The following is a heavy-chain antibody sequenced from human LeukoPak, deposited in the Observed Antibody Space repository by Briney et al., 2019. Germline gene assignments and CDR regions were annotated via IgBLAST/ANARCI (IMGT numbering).Heavy chain of an antibody. CDR3: ARDRGPYNWNDPAGAFDI. V-gene: IGHV1-46*01. Sequence: ASVKVSCKASGYTFTSYYMHWVRQAPGQGLEWMGIINPSGGSTSYAQKFQGRVTMTRDTSTSTVYMELSSLRSEDTAVYYCARDRGPYNWNDPAGAFDIWGQGTMVTVSS. CDR2: INPSGGST. CDR1: GYTFTSYY. J-gene: IGHJ3*02. D-gene: IGHD1-20*01.